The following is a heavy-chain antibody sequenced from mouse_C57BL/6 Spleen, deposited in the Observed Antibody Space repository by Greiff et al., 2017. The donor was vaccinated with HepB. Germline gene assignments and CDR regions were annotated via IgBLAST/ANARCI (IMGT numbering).Heavy chain of an antibody. CDR1: GYTFTSYT. Sequence: VQLQESGAELARPGASVKMSCKASGYTFTSYTMHWVKQRPGQGLEWIGYINPSSGYTKYNQKFKDRATLTADKSSSTAYMQLSSLTSEDSAVYYCARDYGSSLWFAYWGQGTLVTVSA. CDR2: INPSSGYT. CDR3: ARDYGSSLWFAY. V-gene: IGHV1-4*01. D-gene: IGHD1-1*01. J-gene: IGHJ3*01.